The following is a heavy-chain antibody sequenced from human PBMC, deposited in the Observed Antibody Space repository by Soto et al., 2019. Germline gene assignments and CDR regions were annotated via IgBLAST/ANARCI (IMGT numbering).Heavy chain of an antibody. J-gene: IGHJ4*02. CDR1: GGSFSGYY. CDR3: ARDKITGPFDY. V-gene: IGHV4-34*01. Sequence: SETLSLTCAVYGGSFSGYYWTWIRQPPGTGLEWIGEINHSGSTNYNPSLKSRVTISVDTSKNQFSLKLTSVTAADTAVYYCARDKITGPFDYWGRGPLVTVSS. D-gene: IGHD2-8*02. CDR2: INHSGST.